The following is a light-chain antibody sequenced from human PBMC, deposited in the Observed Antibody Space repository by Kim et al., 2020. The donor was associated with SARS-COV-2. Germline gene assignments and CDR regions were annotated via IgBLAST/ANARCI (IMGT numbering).Light chain of an antibody. Sequence: DIQMTQSPSTLSASVGDRVTITCRASESISNWLAWYQLKPGKAPKLLIYDASSLEGGVPSRFSGSGSGTEFTLTISSLQPDDFATYYCQQYDCLITFGRGTRLEIK. V-gene: IGKV1-5*01. CDR1: ESISNW. CDR2: DAS. CDR3: QQYDCLIT. J-gene: IGKJ5*01.